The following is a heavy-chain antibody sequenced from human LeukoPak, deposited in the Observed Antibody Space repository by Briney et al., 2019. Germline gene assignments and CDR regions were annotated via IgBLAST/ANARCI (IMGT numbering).Heavy chain of an antibody. CDR1: GFTFSNYS. CDR2: ITSSSSAM. V-gene: IGHV3-48*01. J-gene: IGHJ4*02. Sequence: GGSLRLSCAASGFTFSNYSIHWVRQAPGKGLEWVSYITSSSSAMYYADSVKGRFTISRDNAKNSLYLQMNSLRAEDTAVYYCARDGGYCSSTSCSPLWGQGTLVTVSS. CDR3: ARDGGYCSSTSCSPL. D-gene: IGHD2-2*01.